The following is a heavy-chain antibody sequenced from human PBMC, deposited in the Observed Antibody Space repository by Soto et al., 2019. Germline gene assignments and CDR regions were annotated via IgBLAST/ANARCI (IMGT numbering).Heavy chain of an antibody. Sequence: VGSLRLSCAASGFIFTSYSMVWVRLAPGKGLEWVASISSGSDSIFYADSVKGRFTVSRDNAKKSLCLQMNNLRAEDTAVYFCARDRSADRFVQYFQHWGQGTQVTVSS. J-gene: IGHJ1*01. CDR1: GFIFTSYS. CDR2: ISSGSDSI. CDR3: ARDRSADRFVQYFQH. V-gene: IGHV3-21*01. D-gene: IGHD6-19*01.